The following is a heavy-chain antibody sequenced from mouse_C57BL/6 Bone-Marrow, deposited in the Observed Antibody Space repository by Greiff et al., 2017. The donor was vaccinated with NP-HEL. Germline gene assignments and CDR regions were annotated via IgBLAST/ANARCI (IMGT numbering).Heavy chain of an antibody. D-gene: IGHD2-5*01. V-gene: IGHV1-61*01. J-gene: IGHJ1*03. Sequence: QVQLQQPGAELVRPGSSVKLSCKASGYTFTSYWMDWVKQRPGQGLEWIGNIYPSDSETHYNQKFKDKATLTVDKSSSTAYMQLSSLTSEDSAVYYCARSDYYSNYDWYFDVWGTGTTVTVSS. CDR2: IYPSDSET. CDR3: ARSDYYSNYDWYFDV. CDR1: GYTFTSYW.